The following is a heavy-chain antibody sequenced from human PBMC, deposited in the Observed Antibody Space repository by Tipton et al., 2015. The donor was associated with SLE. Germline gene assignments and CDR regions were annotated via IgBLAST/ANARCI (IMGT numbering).Heavy chain of an antibody. D-gene: IGHD1-1*01. V-gene: IGHV1-18*01. Sequence: QSGPEVKKPGSSVTVSCKASGGTFRSYAVSWVRQAPGQGLEWMGWISAYTGDTNSAQRFQGRVTMTTDTSRTTAYMELRSLRSDDTAVYYCAERYDTFEIWGQGTMITVSS. CDR2: ISAYTGDT. J-gene: IGHJ3*02. CDR3: AERYDTFEI. CDR1: GGTFRSYA.